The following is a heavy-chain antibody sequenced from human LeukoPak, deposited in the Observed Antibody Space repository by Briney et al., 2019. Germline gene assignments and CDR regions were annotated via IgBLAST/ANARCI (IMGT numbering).Heavy chain of an antibody. V-gene: IGHV3-33*01. D-gene: IGHD3-10*01. CDR1: GFTFSSYG. CDR2: IWYDGGNK. J-gene: IGHJ6*02. Sequence: GGSLRLSCAASGFTFSSYGMHWVRQAPGKGLEWVAVIWYDGGNKYYADSVKGRFTISRDNSKNTLYLQMNSLRAEDTAVYYCARDPGKYYYGSGSYRIYYYGMDVWGQGTTVTVSS. CDR3: ARDPGKYYYGSGSYRIYYYGMDV.